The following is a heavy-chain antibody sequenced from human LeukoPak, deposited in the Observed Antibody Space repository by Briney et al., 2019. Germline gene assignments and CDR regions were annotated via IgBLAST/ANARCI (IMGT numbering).Heavy chain of an antibody. Sequence: PGGSLRLSCAASGFPFSSYAMHWVRQAPGKGLEWVTVISYDGNNRHYADSVKGRFTISRDNSKNTLYLQMNSLRAEDTAVYYCARDLDSSSSYYYYGMDVWGQGTTVTVSS. J-gene: IGHJ6*02. CDR1: GFPFSSYA. V-gene: IGHV3-30-3*01. D-gene: IGHD6-6*01. CDR2: ISYDGNNR. CDR3: ARDLDSSSSYYYYGMDV.